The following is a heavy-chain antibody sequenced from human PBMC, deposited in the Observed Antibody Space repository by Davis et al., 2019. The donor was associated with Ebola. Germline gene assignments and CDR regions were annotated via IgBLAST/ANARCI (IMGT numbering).Heavy chain of an antibody. CDR3: ASLRRTITGMDDAFDI. J-gene: IGHJ3*02. D-gene: IGHD2-8*02. Sequence: GESLKISCKGSRYSFSNYWIGWVRQMPGKGLEWMGIIYTGDSDTRYSPSFRGQVTISADKYIKTAFLQWSSLKASDTAMYYCASLRRTITGMDDAFDIWGQGTMVTVSS. CDR2: IYTGDSDT. CDR1: RYSFSNYW. V-gene: IGHV5-51*01.